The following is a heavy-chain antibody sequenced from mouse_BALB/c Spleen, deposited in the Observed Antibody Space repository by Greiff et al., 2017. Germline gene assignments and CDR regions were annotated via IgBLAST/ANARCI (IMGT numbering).Heavy chain of an antibody. CDR1: GYTFTSYW. J-gene: IGHJ4*01. CDR2: IDPSDSET. CDR3: ARDDGPMDY. V-gene: IGHV1-69*02. D-gene: IGHD2-3*01. Sequence: QVQLQQPGAELVKPGAPVKLSCKASGYTFTSYWMNWVKQRPGRGLEWIGRIDPSDSETHYNQKFKDKATLTVDKSSSTAYIQLSSLTSEDSAVYYCARDDGPMDYWGQGTSVTVSS.